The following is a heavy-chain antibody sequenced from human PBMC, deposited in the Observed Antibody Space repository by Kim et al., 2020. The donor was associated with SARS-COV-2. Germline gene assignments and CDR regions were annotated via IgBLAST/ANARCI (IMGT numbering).Heavy chain of an antibody. Sequence: GGSLRLSCAASGFTFSSYAMSWVRQAPGKGLEWVSSISAGVGSTYYVDSVKGRFTVSRDNSKNTLYLQMNSLRAEDTAVYYCAKLVGGRGFDYWGQGTLVTVSS. D-gene: IGHD1-26*01. CDR1: GFTFSSYA. V-gene: IGHV3-23*01. J-gene: IGHJ4*02. CDR3: AKLVGGRGFDY. CDR2: ISAGVGST.